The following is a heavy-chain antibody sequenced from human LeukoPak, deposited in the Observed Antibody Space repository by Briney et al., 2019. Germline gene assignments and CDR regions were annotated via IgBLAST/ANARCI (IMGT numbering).Heavy chain of an antibody. V-gene: IGHV3-48*04. CDR1: GFTFSSYS. J-gene: IGHJ4*02. D-gene: IGHD1-26*01. Sequence: PGGSLRLSCAASGFTFSSYSMNWVRQAPGKGLEWVSFISSSSSTIYYADSVKGRFTISRDNAKNSLYLQMSSLRAEDTAVYYCARDRGGGYSAIDYWGQGTLVTVSS. CDR3: ARDRGGGYSAIDY. CDR2: ISSSSSTI.